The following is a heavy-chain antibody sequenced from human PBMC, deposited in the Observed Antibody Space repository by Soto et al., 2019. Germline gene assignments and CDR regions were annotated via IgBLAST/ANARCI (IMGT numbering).Heavy chain of an antibody. CDR1: GYSFTDYW. V-gene: IGHV5-51*01. J-gene: IGHJ4*02. CDR3: ARALTVTIHPNYLDR. Sequence: GESLKISCRGSGYSFTDYWIGWVRHMPGKGLEWMGIIYPGDSDTRYSPSFQGQVTISADNSISTAYLQWSSLRATDTAMYYCARALTVTIHPNYLDRWGQGTLVTVSS. D-gene: IGHD1-7*01. CDR2: IYPGDSDT.